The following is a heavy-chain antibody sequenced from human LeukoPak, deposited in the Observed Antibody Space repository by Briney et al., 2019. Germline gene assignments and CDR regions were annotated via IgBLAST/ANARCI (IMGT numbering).Heavy chain of an antibody. Sequence: GGSLRLSCAASGFTVSSNYMSWVRQAPGKGLEWVSVIYSGGSTYYADSVKGRFTISRDNSKNTLYLQMNSLRAEDTAVYYCARAVLVRGVIHAFDIWGQGTMVTVSS. CDR3: ARAVLVRGVIHAFDI. CDR1: GFTVSSNY. V-gene: IGHV3-66*01. J-gene: IGHJ3*02. CDR2: IYSGGST. D-gene: IGHD3-10*01.